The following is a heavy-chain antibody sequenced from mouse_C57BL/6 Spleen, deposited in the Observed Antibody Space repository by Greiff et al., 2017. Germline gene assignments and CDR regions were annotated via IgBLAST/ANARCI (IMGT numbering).Heavy chain of an antibody. V-gene: IGHV1-22*01. CDR1: GYTFTDYN. CDR2: INPNNGGT. CDR3: ARDPIYYDYDGYFDV. D-gene: IGHD2-4*01. J-gene: IGHJ1*03. Sequence: EVQLQESGPELVKPGASVKMSCKASGYTFTDYNMHWVKQSHGKSLEWIGYINPNNGGTSYNQKFKGKATLTVNKSSSTAYMELRSLTSEDSAVYYCARDPIYYDYDGYFDVWGTGTTVTVSS.